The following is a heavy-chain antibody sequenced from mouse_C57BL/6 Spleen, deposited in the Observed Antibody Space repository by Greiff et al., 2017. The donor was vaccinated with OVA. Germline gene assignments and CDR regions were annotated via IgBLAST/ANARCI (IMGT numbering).Heavy chain of an antibody. V-gene: IGHV1-78*01. D-gene: IGHD2-1*01. CDR2: IYPRDGST. CDR1: VYTFTDPT. CDR3: ARYDGNFDY. Sequence: QVQLQQSDAELVKPGASVKISCKVSVYTFTDPTIHFLPPRPYPVLALIGYIYPRDGSTKYNEKFKGKATLTADKSSSTAYMQLNSLTSEDSAVYFCARYDGNFDYWGQGTTLTVSS. J-gene: IGHJ2*01.